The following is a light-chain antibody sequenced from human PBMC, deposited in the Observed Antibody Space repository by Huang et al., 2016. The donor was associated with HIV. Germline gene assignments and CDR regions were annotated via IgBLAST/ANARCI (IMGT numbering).Light chain of an antibody. CDR3: QQLKSYVPRT. Sequence: IQLTQSPSSLAASVGDRVTITCRASQGISSHLAWYQQKPGKAPKLLIYAASTLQSGVPSRFSGSGSGTDFTLTISSLQPEDFATYYCQQLKSYVPRTFGQGTKVEIK. CDR1: QGISSH. J-gene: IGKJ1*01. CDR2: AAS. V-gene: IGKV1-9*01.